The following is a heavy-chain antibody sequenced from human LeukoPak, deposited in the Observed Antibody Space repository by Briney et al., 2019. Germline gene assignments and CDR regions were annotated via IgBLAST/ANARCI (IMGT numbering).Heavy chain of an antibody. D-gene: IGHD2-2*01. CDR3: ARGDIVVVPAAYGNY. V-gene: IGHV3-21*01. CDR2: ISSSSSYI. Sequence: GGSLRLSCAASGFTFSSSGMSWVRQAPGKGLEWVSSISSSSSYIYYADSVKGRFTISRDNAKNSLYLQMNSLRAEDTAVYYCARGDIVVVPAAYGNYWGQGTLVTVSS. CDR1: GFTFSSSG. J-gene: IGHJ4*02.